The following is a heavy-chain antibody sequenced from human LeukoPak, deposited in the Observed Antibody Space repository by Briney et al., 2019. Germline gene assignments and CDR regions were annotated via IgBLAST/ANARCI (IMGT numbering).Heavy chain of an antibody. D-gene: IGHD3-9*01. V-gene: IGHV1-2*04. CDR3: ARGDDSLTARSAFDY. Sequence: ASVKVSCKASGYTFTGYYMHWVRQAPGQGLEWMGWINPNSGGTNYAQKFQGWVTMTRDTSNSTAYMELSRLRSDDTAVYYCARGDDSLTARSAFDYWGQGTLVTVSS. CDR2: INPNSGGT. CDR1: GYTFTGYY. J-gene: IGHJ4*02.